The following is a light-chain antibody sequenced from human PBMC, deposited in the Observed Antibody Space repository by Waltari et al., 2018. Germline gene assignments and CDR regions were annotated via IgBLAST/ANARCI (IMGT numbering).Light chain of an antibody. CDR2: AAN. CDR3: GSCAAGSILV. V-gene: IGLV2-23*01. CDR1: SSDVGTYNL. J-gene: IGLJ3*02. Sequence: QSAPTQPASVSGSPGQSITISCTGTSSDVGTYNLVSWYQHHPDKAPKLIISAANTRPSGVSNRFSGSHSGTTAYLTISGLQAEDEADYYCGSCAAGSILVFGGGTKLTVL.